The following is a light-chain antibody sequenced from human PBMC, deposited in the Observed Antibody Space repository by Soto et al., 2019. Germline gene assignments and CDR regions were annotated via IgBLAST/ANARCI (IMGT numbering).Light chain of an antibody. CDR2: GAS. V-gene: IGKV3D-15*01. J-gene: IGKJ4*01. CDR3: QQYNKWPLT. Sequence: EIGMTQSPATLSVSPGERATLSCRASQSVTGNLAWYQQKPGQAPRPLIYGASTRATVIPPRFSGSWSGTEVPLTISRLQSGDFADYYCQQYNKWPLTFGGGTKVEIK. CDR1: QSVTGN.